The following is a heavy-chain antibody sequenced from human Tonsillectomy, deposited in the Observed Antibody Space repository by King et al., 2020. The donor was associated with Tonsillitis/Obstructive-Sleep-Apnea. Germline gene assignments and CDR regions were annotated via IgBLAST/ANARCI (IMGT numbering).Heavy chain of an antibody. CDR3: ARGGPYCSSTSCYTTWFDP. CDR1: AGSFSGYY. Sequence: VQLQQWGAGLLKPSETLSLTCTVYAGSFSGYYWSWIRQPPGKGLEWIGEINHSGSTNYNPSLKSRFTISVDTSKIQFSLKLSSVTAADTAVYYCARGGPYCSSTSCYTTWFDPWGQGTLVTVSS. D-gene: IGHD2-2*02. J-gene: IGHJ5*02. V-gene: IGHV4-34*01. CDR2: INHSGST.